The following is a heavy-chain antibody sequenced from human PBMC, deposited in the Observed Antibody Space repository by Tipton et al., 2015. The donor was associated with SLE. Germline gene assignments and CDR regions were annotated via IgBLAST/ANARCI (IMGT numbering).Heavy chain of an antibody. Sequence: SLRLSCAASGLTFSNNWMSWVRQAPGKGLEWVANIKQDGSEKYYVDSVKGRFTISRDNAKNSLYLQMNSLRAEDTAVYYCARHPGSSWYDAFDIWGQGTMVTVSS. CDR1: GLTFSNNW. V-gene: IGHV3-7*01. CDR2: IKQDGSEK. J-gene: IGHJ3*02. CDR3: ARHPGSSWYDAFDI. D-gene: IGHD6-13*01.